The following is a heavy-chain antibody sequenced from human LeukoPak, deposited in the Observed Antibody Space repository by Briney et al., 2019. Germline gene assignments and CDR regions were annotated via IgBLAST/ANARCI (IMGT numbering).Heavy chain of an antibody. CDR1: GFTFSSYA. CDR3: AKGQYSSGWYEGGYYFDY. CDR2: ISGSGGST. J-gene: IGHJ4*02. D-gene: IGHD6-19*01. V-gene: IGHV3-23*01. Sequence: PGGSLRLSCAASGFTFSSYAMSWVRQAPGKGLEWVSAISGSGGSTYYADSVKGRFTTSRDNSKNTLYLQMNSLRAEDTAVYYCAKGQYSSGWYEGGYYFDYWGQGTLVTVSS.